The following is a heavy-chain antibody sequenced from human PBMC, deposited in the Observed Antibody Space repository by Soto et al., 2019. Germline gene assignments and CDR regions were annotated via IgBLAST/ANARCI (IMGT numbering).Heavy chain of an antibody. CDR3: AKGEVRRIIPSYFDY. CDR2: LSNDGSNQ. V-gene: IGHV3-30*18. D-gene: IGHD3-10*01. Sequence: PGGSLRLSGAGSGFTFRWFGMNWVRPAPGEGREWVTRLSNDGSNQYYADSVQGRITSSRDYSNNAMYLRMGSQTAEDTTVYYCAKGEVRRIIPSYFDYWGLGTLVTVS. CDR1: GFTFRWFG. J-gene: IGHJ4*02.